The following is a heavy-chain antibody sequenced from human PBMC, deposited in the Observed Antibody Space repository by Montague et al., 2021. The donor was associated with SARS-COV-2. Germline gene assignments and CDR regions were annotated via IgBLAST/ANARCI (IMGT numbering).Heavy chain of an antibody. CDR2: IYYSGTT. V-gene: IGHV4-39*01. D-gene: IGHD3-10*01. CDR1: GGSISSSSYY. Sequence: SETLSLTCTVSGGSISSSSYYWGRIRQPPGKGLEWIGSIYYSGTTYYNPSLKSRVTISVDTSKNQFSLKLSSVTAADTAVYYCARHVRSLMVRGPDFDYWGQGTLVTVSS. J-gene: IGHJ4*02. CDR3: ARHVRSLMVRGPDFDY.